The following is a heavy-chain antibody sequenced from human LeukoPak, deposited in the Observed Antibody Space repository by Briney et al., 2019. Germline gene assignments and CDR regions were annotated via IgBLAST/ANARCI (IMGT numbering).Heavy chain of an antibody. J-gene: IGHJ4*02. Sequence: GRSLRLSCAASGFTLSSYGMHWVRQAPGEGLERVAVIWRGGSVLDYSESVKGRFTVSRDNRKNTLYLQMDSLRVEDTAVYYCARDRGQDDPIDIWGQGTLVTVSS. V-gene: IGHV3-33*01. CDR2: IWRGGSVL. CDR1: GFTLSSYG. D-gene: IGHD3-10*01. CDR3: ARDRGQDDPIDI.